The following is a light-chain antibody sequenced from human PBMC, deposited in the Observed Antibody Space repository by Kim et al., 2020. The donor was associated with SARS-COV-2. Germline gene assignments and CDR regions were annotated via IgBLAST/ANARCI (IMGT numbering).Light chain of an antibody. CDR3: QAWDRSTYV. CDR2: QDS. V-gene: IGLV3-1*01. CDR1: KLGDKY. J-gene: IGLJ1*01. Sequence: VSPGQTASLTCSGDKLGDKYACWYQQKPGQSPVLVIYQDSKRPSGIPERFSGSNSGNTATLTISGTQAMDEADYYCQAWDRSTYVFGTGTKVTVL.